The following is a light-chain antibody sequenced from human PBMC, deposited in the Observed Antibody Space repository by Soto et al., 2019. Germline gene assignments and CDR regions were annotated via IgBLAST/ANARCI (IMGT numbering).Light chain of an antibody. J-gene: IGKJ1*01. V-gene: IGKV1-5*03. CDR2: KAS. CDR3: QHSNSYSEA. CDR1: QTISSW. Sequence: IQMTQSPSTLSASVGARVTITCRASQTISSWLAWYQQKPGKAPKLLIYKASTLKSGVPSRFSGSGSGTEFTLTISILQPDDFATYYCQHSNSYSEAFGQG.